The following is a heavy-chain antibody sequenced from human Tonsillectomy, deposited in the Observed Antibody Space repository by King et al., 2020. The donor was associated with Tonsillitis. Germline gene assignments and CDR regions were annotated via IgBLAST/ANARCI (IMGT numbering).Heavy chain of an antibody. Sequence: QLQESGPGLVKPSQTLSLTCTVSGGSINSGVYFWSWIRQHPGKGLEWIGYIYYSGSTYYNPSLKSRVTISVDTSKNQFSLKLSSVTAADTAVYYCARYPDSSGYYYVRWFDPWGQGTLVTVSS. J-gene: IGHJ5*02. CDR1: GGSINSGVYF. CDR3: ARYPDSSGYYYVRWFDP. V-gene: IGHV4-31*03. CDR2: IYYSGST. D-gene: IGHD3-22*01.